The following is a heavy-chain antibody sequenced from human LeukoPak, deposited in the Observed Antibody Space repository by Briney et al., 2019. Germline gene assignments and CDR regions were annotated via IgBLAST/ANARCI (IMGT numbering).Heavy chain of an antibody. J-gene: IGHJ4*02. Sequence: GASVKVSCKASGGTFSSYAISWVRQPPGQGLEWMGGIIPIFGTANYAQKFQGRVTITADESTSTAYMELSSLRSEDTAVYYCARVGIVGAPIDYWGQGTLVTVSS. CDR2: IIPIFGTA. CDR1: GGTFSSYA. D-gene: IGHD1-26*01. CDR3: ARVGIVGAPIDY. V-gene: IGHV1-69*13.